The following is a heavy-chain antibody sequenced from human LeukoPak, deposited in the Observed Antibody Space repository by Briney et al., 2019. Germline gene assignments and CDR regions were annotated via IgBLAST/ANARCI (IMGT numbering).Heavy chain of an antibody. Sequence: AGGSLRLSCAASGFTFSSYEMNWVRQAPGKGLEWVSSISRSATTIYYADSVKGRFTISRDNSKSTLYLQMNSLRVEDTAVYYCAKSMDILTGYLWSLDYWGQGTLVTVSS. J-gene: IGHJ4*02. CDR2: ISRSATTI. D-gene: IGHD3-9*01. CDR3: AKSMDILTGYLWSLDY. V-gene: IGHV3-48*03. CDR1: GFTFSSYE.